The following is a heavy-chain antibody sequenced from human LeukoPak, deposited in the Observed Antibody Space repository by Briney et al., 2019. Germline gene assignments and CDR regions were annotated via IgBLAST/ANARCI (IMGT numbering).Heavy chain of an antibody. CDR1: GGSISSYY. CDR2: IYYSGST. CDR3: ARGDGYNPPFYYYYYMDV. V-gene: IGHV4-59*08. J-gene: IGHJ6*03. Sequence: PSETLSLTCTVSGGSISSYYWSWIRQPPGQGLEWIGYIYYSGSTNYNPSLKSRVTISVDTSKNQFSLKLSSVTAADTAVYYCARGDGYNPPFYYYYYMDVWGKGTTVTVSS. D-gene: IGHD5-24*01.